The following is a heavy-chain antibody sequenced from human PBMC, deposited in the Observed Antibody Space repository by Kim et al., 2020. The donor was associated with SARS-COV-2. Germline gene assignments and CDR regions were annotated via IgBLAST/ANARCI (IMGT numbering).Heavy chain of an antibody. CDR3: ARADTWNFEFDY. Sequence: ASVKVSCKTSGYTFTTYGINWVRQAPGQGLEWMGWISPSNGDTNSAQKFRGRITMTTDMSTSTAFMELRSLKSGDTAVYFCARADTWNFEFDYWGQGSL. D-gene: IGHD1-7*01. V-gene: IGHV1-18*01. CDR1: GYTFTTYG. CDR2: ISPSNGDT. J-gene: IGHJ4*02.